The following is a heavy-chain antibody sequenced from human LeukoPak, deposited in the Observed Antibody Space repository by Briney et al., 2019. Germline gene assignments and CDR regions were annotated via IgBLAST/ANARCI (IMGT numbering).Heavy chain of an antibody. CDR3: ARDSLLYYYDSSGYISHAFDI. CDR1: GGSISSYY. J-gene: IGHJ3*02. CDR2: IYYSGST. Sequence: PSETLSLTCTDPGGSISSYYWSWIRQPPGKGLEWIGYIYYSGSTNYNPSLKSRVTISVDTSKNQFSLKLSSVTAADTAVYYCARDSLLYYYDSSGYISHAFDIWGQGTMVTVSS. V-gene: IGHV4-59*01. D-gene: IGHD3-22*01.